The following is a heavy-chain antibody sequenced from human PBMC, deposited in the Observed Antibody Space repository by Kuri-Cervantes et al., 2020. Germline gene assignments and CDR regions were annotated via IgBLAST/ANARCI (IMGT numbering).Heavy chain of an antibody. CDR3: ARKGESSSWYPWDWFDP. V-gene: IGHV3-48*01. D-gene: IGHD6-13*01. Sequence: GGSLRLSCAASGFSFSSYSMNWVRQAPGKGLEWVSYISSSSSTIHYADSVKGRFTISRDNSKNTLYLQMNSLRAEDTAVYYCARKGESSSWYPWDWFDPWGQGTLVTVSS. J-gene: IGHJ5*02. CDR1: GFSFSSYS. CDR2: ISSSSSTI.